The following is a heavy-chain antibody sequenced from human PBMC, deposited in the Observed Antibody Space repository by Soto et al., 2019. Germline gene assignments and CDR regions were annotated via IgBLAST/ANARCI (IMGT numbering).Heavy chain of an antibody. D-gene: IGHD1-26*01. CDR1: GGSFSGYY. J-gene: IGHJ4*02. CDR2: INHSGST. CDR3: ARVSKYSGSYS. V-gene: IGHV4-34*01. Sequence: SETLSLTCAVYGGSFSGYYWIWIRQPPGKGLEWIGEINHSGSTNYNPSLKSRVTISVDTSKNQFSLKLSSVTAADTAVYYCARVSKYSGSYSWGQGTLVTVSS.